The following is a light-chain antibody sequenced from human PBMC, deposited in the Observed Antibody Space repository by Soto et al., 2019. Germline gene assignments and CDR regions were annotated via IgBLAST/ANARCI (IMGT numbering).Light chain of an antibody. CDR2: GAS. J-gene: IGKJ5*01. CDR3: QHYVTSSIT. CDR1: QRVSSTS. V-gene: IGKV3-20*01. Sequence: EVVLTQSPGTLSLSPGERVTILCLASQRVSSTSLAWYQQKPGQTPRLLIYGASSRATGTPDRISGGGSGTHFTLTISRLEREDFGVYYCQHYVTSSITFGQGTRLEIK.